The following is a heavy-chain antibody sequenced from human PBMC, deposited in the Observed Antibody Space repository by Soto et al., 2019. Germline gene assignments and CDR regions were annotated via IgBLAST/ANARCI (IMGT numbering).Heavy chain of an antibody. CDR2: INHSGST. CDR1: GGSFSGYY. CDR3: ARGRQRGSGSYRDYFDY. V-gene: IGHV4-34*01. D-gene: IGHD3-10*01. Sequence: PSETLSLTCAIYGGSFSGYYWSWIRQPPGKGLEWIGEINHSGSTNYNPSLKSRVTISVDTSKNQFSLNLSSVTAADTAVYYCARGRQRGSGSYRDYFDYWGQGSLVTAPQ. J-gene: IGHJ4*02.